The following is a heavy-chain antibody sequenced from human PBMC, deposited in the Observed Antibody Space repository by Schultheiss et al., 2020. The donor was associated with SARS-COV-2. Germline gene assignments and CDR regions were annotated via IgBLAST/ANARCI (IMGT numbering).Heavy chain of an antibody. CDR2: IYYSGST. J-gene: IGHJ4*02. D-gene: IGHD3-10*01. CDR1: GGSISSYF. V-gene: IGHV4-59*01. CDR3: ARNPPGSGSYRFDY. Sequence: SQTLSLTCAVSGGSISSYFWSWIRQPAGKGLEWIGYIYYSGSTNYNPSLKSRVTISVDTSKNQFSLKLSSVTAADTAVYYCARNPPGSGSYRFDYWGQGTRGTRLL.